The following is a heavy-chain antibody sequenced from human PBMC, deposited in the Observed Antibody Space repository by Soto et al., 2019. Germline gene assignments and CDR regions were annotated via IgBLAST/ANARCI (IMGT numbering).Heavy chain of an antibody. D-gene: IGHD4-4*01. Sequence: EVQLVESGGGLVQPGESLRLSCAVSGFNFSVYWMSWVRQAPGKGLEWVANIKEDGSEKYYVDSVKGRFTISRDNAKKSLSLQMNGRRAEDTAVYSCASTRLHDYWGQGPLVTVSS. CDR1: GFNFSVYW. CDR2: IKEDGSEK. J-gene: IGHJ4*02. V-gene: IGHV3-7*01. CDR3: ASTRLHDY.